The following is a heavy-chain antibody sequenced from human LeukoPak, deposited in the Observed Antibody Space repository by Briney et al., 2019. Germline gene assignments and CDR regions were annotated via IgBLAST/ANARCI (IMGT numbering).Heavy chain of an antibody. CDR2: IYYSGST. CDR1: GGSISSGGYY. V-gene: IGHV4-31*03. Sequence: SETLSLTCTVSGGSISSGGYYWSWIRQHPGKGLEWIGYIYYSGSTYYNPSLKSRVTISVDTSKNQFSLKLSSVTAADTAVYYCARGPLASIYYDSSGYYGAFDIWGQGTMVTVSS. J-gene: IGHJ3*02. CDR3: ARGPLASIYYDSSGYYGAFDI. D-gene: IGHD3-22*01.